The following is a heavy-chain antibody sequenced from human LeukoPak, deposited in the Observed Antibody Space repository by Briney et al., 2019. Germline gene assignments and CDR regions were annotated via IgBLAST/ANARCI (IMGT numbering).Heavy chain of an antibody. Sequence: GGSLRLSCAASGFTFSSYGMHWVRQAPGKGLEWVAFIRYDGSNKYYADSVKGRFTISRDNSKNTLYLQMNSLRAEDTAVYYCAKVNRYSSSWYDYWGQGTLVTVSS. J-gene: IGHJ4*02. CDR3: AKVNRYSSSWYDY. V-gene: IGHV3-30*02. CDR2: IRYDGSNK. D-gene: IGHD6-13*01. CDR1: GFTFSSYG.